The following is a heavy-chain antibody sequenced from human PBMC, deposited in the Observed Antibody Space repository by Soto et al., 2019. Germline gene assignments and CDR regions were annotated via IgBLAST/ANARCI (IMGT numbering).Heavy chain of an antibody. Sequence: SGGSLRLSCAASGFIFASYAMGWVRQAPGRGLEWVSSISGDVDITYYADSVKGRLTISRDTSKNKLYLHLNSLRAEDAAVYYCARSSGSVTMTLALDWGPETMVTVSS. CDR2: ISGDVDIT. V-gene: IGHV3-23*01. D-gene: IGHD3-22*01. CDR1: GFIFASYA. J-gene: IGHJ4*02. CDR3: ARSSGSVTMTLALD.